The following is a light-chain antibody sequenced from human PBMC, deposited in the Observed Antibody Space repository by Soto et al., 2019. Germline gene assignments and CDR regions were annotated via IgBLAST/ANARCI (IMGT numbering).Light chain of an antibody. CDR1: QSLASY. Sequence: DIQMTQSPSSLSASVGDRVTITCRASQSLASYLNWYQHKSWEAPKLLIFAASKLRSGVPSRFSANGSETDFTLIISDLQPADFANYYCQQSFSAPLTFGGGTKVEIK. V-gene: IGKV1-39*01. J-gene: IGKJ4*01. CDR2: AAS. CDR3: QQSFSAPLT.